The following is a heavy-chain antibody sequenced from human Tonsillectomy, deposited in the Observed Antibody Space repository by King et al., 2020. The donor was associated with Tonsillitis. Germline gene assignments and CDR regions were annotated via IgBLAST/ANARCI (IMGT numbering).Heavy chain of an antibody. CDR1: GFTFSSYA. D-gene: IGHD6-19*01. CDR3: VRPRLACCFDY. CDR2: ISYDGSNK. Sequence: VQLVESGGGVVQPGRSLRLSCAASGFTFSSYAMHWVRQAPGKGLEWVAVISYDGSNKYYADSVKGRFTISRDNSKNTLYLQMNSLRAEDTAVYYCVRPRLACCFDYWGQGTLVTVSS. V-gene: IGHV3-30-3*01. J-gene: IGHJ4*02.